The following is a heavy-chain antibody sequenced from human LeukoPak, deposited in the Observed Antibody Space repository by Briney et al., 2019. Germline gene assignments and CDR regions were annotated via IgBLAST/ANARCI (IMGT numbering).Heavy chain of an antibody. CDR1: GFTFSSYA. CDR2: ISGSGVTT. J-gene: IGHJ4*02. V-gene: IGHV3-23*01. D-gene: IGHD3-10*01. Sequence: GGSLRLSCAASGFTFSSYAMSWVRQAPGKGLEWVSAISGSGVTTYYADSVKGRSTISRDNSENTLYLQMNSLRAEDTALYYCAKDRDYYLVGFFDYWGQGTLVTVSS. CDR3: AKDRDYYLVGFFDY.